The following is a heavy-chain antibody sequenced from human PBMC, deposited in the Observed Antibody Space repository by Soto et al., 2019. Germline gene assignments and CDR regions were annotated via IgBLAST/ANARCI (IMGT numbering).Heavy chain of an antibody. J-gene: IGHJ5*02. CDR1: GYTFTSYG. Sequence: ASVKVSCKASGYTFTSYGISWVRQAPGQGLEWMGWISAYNGKTNYAQKIQGRVNMTTDTSTSTAYMEMRSLRSEDTAVYYYARDLWVVAAQNWFDPWGQGTLVTVS. CDR3: ARDLWVVAAQNWFDP. CDR2: ISAYNGKT. V-gene: IGHV1-18*01. D-gene: IGHD2-15*01.